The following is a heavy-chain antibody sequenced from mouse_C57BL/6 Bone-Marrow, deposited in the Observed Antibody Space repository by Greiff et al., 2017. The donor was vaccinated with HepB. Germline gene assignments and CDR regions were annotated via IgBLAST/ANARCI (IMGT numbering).Heavy chain of an antibody. CDR2: IYPSDSET. Sequence: VQLQQPGAELVRPGSSVKLSCKASGYTFTSYWMDWVKQRPGQGLEWIGNIYPSDSETHYNQKFKDKATLTVDKSSSTAYMQLSSLTSEDSAVYYCAIIYYYGSMDYWGQGTSVTVSS. CDR1: GYTFTSYW. V-gene: IGHV1-61*01. J-gene: IGHJ4*01. CDR3: AIIYYYGSMDY. D-gene: IGHD1-1*01.